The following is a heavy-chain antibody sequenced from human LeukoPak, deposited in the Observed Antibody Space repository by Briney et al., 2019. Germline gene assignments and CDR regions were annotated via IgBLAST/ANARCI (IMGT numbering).Heavy chain of an antibody. CDR3: ARKRYGGYDFDY. D-gene: IGHD5-12*01. CDR2: IYYSGST. CDR1: GGSISSADYY. V-gene: IGHV4-31*03. Sequence: SETLSLTCTVSGGSISSADYYWSWIRQHPGKGLEWIGYIYYSGSTYYNPSLKSRVTISVDTSKDQFSLELSSVTAADTAVYYCARKRYGGYDFDYWGRGTLVTVSS. J-gene: IGHJ4*02.